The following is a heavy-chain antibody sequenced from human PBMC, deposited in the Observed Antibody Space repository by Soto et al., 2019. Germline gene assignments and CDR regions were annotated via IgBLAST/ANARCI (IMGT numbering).Heavy chain of an antibody. Sequence: ASVRVSCKASGYTFTSYDINWVRQATGQGLEWMGWMNPNSGNTGYAQKFQGWVTMTRDTSISTAYMELSRLRSDDTAVYYCARLKDASLDYWGQGTLVTVSS. J-gene: IGHJ4*02. D-gene: IGHD6-6*01. V-gene: IGHV1-8*01. CDR1: GYTFTSYD. CDR2: MNPNSGNT. CDR3: ARLKDASLDY.